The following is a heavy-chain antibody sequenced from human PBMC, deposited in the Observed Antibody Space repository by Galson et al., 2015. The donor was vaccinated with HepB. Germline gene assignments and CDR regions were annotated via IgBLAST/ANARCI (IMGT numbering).Heavy chain of an antibody. CDR1: GFTFSSYS. Sequence: SLRLSCAASGFTFSSYSMHWVRQAPGEGLEWVSYIRCSSSTIYYADSVKGRFTISRDNSKNSLYLQMNSLREEDTAVYYCATVRGAGLGYWGQGTLVTVSS. CDR2: IRCSSSTI. D-gene: IGHD3-16*01. CDR3: ATVRGAGLGY. V-gene: IGHV3-48*02. J-gene: IGHJ4*02.